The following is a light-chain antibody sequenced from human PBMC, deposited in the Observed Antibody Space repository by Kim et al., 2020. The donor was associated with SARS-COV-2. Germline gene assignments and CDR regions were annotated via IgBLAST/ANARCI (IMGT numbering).Light chain of an antibody. CDR2: MDS. J-gene: IGLJ1*01. CDR3: QVWDSSTYV. V-gene: IGLV3-9*01. Sequence: SGGMGQTARSTCGGNDIGRKKVQWNQQKPAQALVLFIYMDSNRPSGIPERFSGSNSGNTATLTISRAHAGDEADYYCQVWDSSTYVFGTGTKVTVL. CDR1: DIGRKK.